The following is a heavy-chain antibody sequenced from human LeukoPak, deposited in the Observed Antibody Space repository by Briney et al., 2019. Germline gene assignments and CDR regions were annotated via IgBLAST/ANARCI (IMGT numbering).Heavy chain of an antibody. V-gene: IGHV3-49*04. J-gene: IGHJ4*02. CDR1: GFTFSSYA. CDR2: ISSKLYGGTT. D-gene: IGHD1-26*01. CDR3: ARADVGLFDY. Sequence: AGGSLRLSCAASGFTFSSYAMSWVRQAPGKGLEWVSFISSKLYGGTTEYAASVKGRFTISRDDSRSIAYLQMNSLKTEDTGVYYCARADVGLFDYWGQGALVTVSS.